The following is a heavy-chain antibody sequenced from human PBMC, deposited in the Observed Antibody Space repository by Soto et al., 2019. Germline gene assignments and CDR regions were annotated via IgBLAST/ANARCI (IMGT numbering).Heavy chain of an antibody. CDR2: IYHSGST. Sequence: QLQLQESGSGLVKPSQTLSLTCAVSGGSISSGGYSWSWIRQPPGKGLEWIGYIYHSGSTYYNPSLKRRVTISVDSSKKQFSLKLSSVTAADTAVYYCAAGGGLPRYYWGQGTLVTVSS. J-gene: IGHJ4*02. D-gene: IGHD5-12*01. CDR3: AAGGGLPRYY. CDR1: GGSISSGGYS. V-gene: IGHV4-30-2*01.